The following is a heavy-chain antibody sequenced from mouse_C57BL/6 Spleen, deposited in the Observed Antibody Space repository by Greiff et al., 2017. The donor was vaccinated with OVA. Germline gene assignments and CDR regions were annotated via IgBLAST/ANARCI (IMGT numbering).Heavy chain of an antibody. CDR1: GFSLTSYG. J-gene: IGHJ2*01. Sequence: VHLVESGPGLVQPSQSLSITCTVSGFSLTSYGVHWVRQSPGKGLEWLGVIWSGGSTDYNAAFISRLSISKDNSKSQVFFKMNSLQADDTAIYYCASPYYYGSSLDYWGQGTTLTVSS. CDR3: ASPYYYGSSLDY. D-gene: IGHD1-1*01. V-gene: IGHV2-2*01. CDR2: IWSGGST.